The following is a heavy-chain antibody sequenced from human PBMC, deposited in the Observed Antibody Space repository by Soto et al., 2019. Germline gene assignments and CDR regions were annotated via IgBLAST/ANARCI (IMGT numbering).Heavy chain of an antibody. CDR2: IIPIFGTA. V-gene: IGHV1-69*12. CDR3: ARERGYYYDSSGYADAFDI. Sequence: QVQLVQSGAEVKKPGSSVKVSCKASGGTFSSYAISWVRQAPGQGLEWMGGIIPIFGTANYAQKFQGRVTITADESTSTGYMELSSLRSEDTAVYYCARERGYYYDSSGYADAFDIWGQGTMVTVSS. D-gene: IGHD3-22*01. CDR1: GGTFSSYA. J-gene: IGHJ3*02.